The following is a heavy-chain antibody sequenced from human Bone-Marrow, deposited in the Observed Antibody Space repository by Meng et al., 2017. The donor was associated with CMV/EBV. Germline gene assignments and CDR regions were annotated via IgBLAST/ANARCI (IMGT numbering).Heavy chain of an antibody. CDR2: ISSSGSTI. CDR3: ARGKNYDFWSGYYTGYYYYGVDV. D-gene: IGHD3-3*01. Sequence: GESLKISCAASGFTFSSYWMSWVRQAPGKGLEWVSYISSSGSTIYYADSVKGRFTISRDNAKNSLFLQMNSLRAEDTAVYYCARGKNYDFWSGYYTGYYYYGVDVWGQGTTVTVSS. V-gene: IGHV3-48*03. J-gene: IGHJ6*02. CDR1: GFTFSSYW.